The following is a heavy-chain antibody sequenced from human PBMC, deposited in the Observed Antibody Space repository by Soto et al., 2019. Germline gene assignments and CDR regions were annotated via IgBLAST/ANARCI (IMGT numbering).Heavy chain of an antibody. Sequence: ASETLSLTCTVSGGPIRSGGYFWSWIRQPPGKGLEWIGNIFYSGTIYYNPSLKSRVTISVDTSKNQFSLKLSSVTAADTAVYYCARTGSGYYDSSGYLYWGQGTLVTVSS. CDR1: GGPIRSGGYF. D-gene: IGHD3-22*01. J-gene: IGHJ4*02. CDR2: IFYSGTI. V-gene: IGHV4-31*03. CDR3: ARTGSGYYDSSGYLY.